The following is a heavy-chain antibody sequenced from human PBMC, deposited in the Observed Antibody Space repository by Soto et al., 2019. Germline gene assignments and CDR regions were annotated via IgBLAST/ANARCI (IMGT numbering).Heavy chain of an antibody. Sequence: SETLSLTCAVYGGSFSGYYWSWIRQPPGKGLEWIGEINHSGSTNYNPSLKSRVTISVDTSKNQFSLKLSSVTAADTAVYYCATQQWLGPSYYYSGMDVWGQGTTVTVSS. J-gene: IGHJ6*02. CDR3: ATQQWLGPSYYYSGMDV. D-gene: IGHD6-19*01. CDR1: GGSFSGYY. V-gene: IGHV4-34*01. CDR2: INHSGST.